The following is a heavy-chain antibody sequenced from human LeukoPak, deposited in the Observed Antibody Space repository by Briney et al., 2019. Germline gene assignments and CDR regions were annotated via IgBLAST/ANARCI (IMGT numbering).Heavy chain of an antibody. D-gene: IGHD3-22*01. CDR2: ISGSGGST. CDR1: GFTFSSYN. CDR3: AKDPITMIVVAPPYYFDY. V-gene: IGHV3-23*01. Sequence: GGSLRLSCAVSGFTFSSYNMHWVRQAPGKGLEWVSAISGSGGSTYYADSVKGRFTISRDNSKNTLYLQMNSLRAEDTAVYYCAKDPITMIVVAPPYYFDYWGQGTLVTVSS. J-gene: IGHJ4*02.